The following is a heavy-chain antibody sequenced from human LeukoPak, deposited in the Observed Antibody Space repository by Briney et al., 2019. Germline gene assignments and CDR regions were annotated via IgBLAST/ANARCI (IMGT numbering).Heavy chain of an antibody. CDR3: TLKRRDGYNTDY. D-gene: IGHD5-24*01. Sequence: PGGSLRLSCAASGFTFSGSAMHWVRQASGKGLEWVGRIRSKANSYATAYAASVKGRFTISRDDSKNTAYLQMNSLKTEDTAVYYCTLKRRDGYNTDYWGQGTLVTVSS. CDR1: GFTFSGSA. V-gene: IGHV3-73*01. CDR2: IRSKANSYAT. J-gene: IGHJ4*02.